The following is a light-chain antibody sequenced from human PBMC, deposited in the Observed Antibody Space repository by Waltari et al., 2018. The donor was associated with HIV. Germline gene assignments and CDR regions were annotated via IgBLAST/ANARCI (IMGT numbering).Light chain of an antibody. CDR2: KDT. V-gene: IGLV3-1*01. CDR3: QAWDRSVV. Sequence: SYELTQPPSVSVSPGQTASIPCSASQLAGNIVCWYQQRPGQSPVLVMYKDTRRPSGIPERFSGSNSGNTATLTITGTQSMDEADYYCQAWDRSVVFGGGTKLTVL. CDR1: QLAGNI. J-gene: IGLJ2*01.